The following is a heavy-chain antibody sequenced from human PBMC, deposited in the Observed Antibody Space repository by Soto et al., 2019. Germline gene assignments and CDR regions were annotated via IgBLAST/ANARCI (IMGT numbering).Heavy chain of an antibody. V-gene: IGHV4-4*07. J-gene: IGHJ4*02. CDR3: ARSYSDSWYDLFDY. D-gene: IGHD6-13*01. CDR1: CGTIGGYD. Sequence: SETMPLCCPVSCGTIGGYDGRWIRQPAGKGLEWIGRIYSSGNSNYNPSLKSRVTMSVDTSKNQFSLKLTSVTAADTAVYYCARSYSDSWYDLFDYWGQGNLVTVSS. CDR2: IYSSGNS.